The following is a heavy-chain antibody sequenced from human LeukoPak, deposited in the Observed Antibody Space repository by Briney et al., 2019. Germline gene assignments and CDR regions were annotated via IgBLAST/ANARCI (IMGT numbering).Heavy chain of an antibody. V-gene: IGHV3-30*02. CDR3: AKTPYSEGVIVVVPAIENNAFDI. Sequence: GGSLRLSCAASGFTFSSYGMHWVRQAPGKGLEWVAFIRYDGSNKYYADSVKGRFTISRDNSKNTLYLQMNSLRAEDTAVYYCAKTPYSEGVIVVVPAIENNAFDIWGQGTMVTVSS. D-gene: IGHD2-2*01. J-gene: IGHJ3*02. CDR1: GFTFSSYG. CDR2: IRYDGSNK.